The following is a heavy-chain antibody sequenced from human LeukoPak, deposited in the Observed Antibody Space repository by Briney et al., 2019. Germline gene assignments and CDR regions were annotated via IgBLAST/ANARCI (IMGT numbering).Heavy chain of an antibody. D-gene: IGHD1-26*01. J-gene: IGHJ4*02. Sequence: ASVKVSCKASGYTFNRYGISWVRQAPGQGLEWMGWISAKNGNTIYAQKVQGRVTMTTDTSTSTACMELRSLRSDDTGIYYCARDTEWEKNPDYFDCWGQGTLVTVSS. CDR2: ISAKNGNT. CDR1: GYTFNRYG. V-gene: IGHV1-18*01. CDR3: ARDTEWEKNPDYFDC.